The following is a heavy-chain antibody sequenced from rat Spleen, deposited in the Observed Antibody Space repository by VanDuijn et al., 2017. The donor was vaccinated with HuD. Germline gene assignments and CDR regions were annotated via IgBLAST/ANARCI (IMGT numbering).Heavy chain of an antibody. CDR3: ARLSIPYGGSLYWYFDF. J-gene: IGHJ1*01. D-gene: IGHD1-11*01. CDR1: GFTFSDYY. Sequence: EVQLVESGGGLVQPGRSLKLSCAASGFTFSDYYMAWVRQAPTKGLEWVATISYDGSSTYYRDSVKGRFTISRDNAKSTLYLQMDSLRSEDTATYYWARLSIPYGGSLYWYFDFWGPGTMVTVSS. V-gene: IGHV5-7*01. CDR2: ISYDGSST.